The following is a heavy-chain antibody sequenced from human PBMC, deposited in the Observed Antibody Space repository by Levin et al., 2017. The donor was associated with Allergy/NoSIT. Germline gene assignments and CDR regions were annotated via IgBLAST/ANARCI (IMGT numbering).Heavy chain of an antibody. Sequence: GGSLRLSCAASGFTFSSYEMNWVRQAPGKGLEWVSYISSNGRTIHYADSVKGRFTISRDNAKNSLYLQMNSLRVEDTAVYYCARDPYYSGSGNAFDLWGQGSMVTVSS. J-gene: IGHJ3*01. CDR1: GFTFSSYE. CDR3: ARDPYYSGSGNAFDL. V-gene: IGHV3-48*03. D-gene: IGHD3-10*01. CDR2: ISSNGRTI.